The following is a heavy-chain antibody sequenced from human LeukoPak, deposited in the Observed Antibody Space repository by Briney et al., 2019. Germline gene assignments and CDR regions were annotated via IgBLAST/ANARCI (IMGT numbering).Heavy chain of an antibody. D-gene: IGHD2-8*01. V-gene: IGHV4-39*01. CDR2: LYYSGST. CDR3: ARLRDDNGAWYYFDS. J-gene: IGHJ4*02. CDR1: GASIRNSTYY. Sequence: SETLSLTCTVSGASIRNSTYYWGWIRQPPGKGLEWIGSLYYSGSTYYSPSLENRVTISLDTSKNQFSLKLSSVTAADTAVYFCARLRDDNGAWYYFDSWGQGTLVTVSS.